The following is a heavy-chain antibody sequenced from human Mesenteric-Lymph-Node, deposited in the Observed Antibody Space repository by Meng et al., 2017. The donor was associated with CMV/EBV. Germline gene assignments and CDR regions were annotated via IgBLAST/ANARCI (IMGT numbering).Heavy chain of an antibody. D-gene: IGHD3-10*01. V-gene: IGHV4-39*07. J-gene: IGHJ4*02. CDR2: MYYSGST. CDR3: AREDYGSGTPGYFDC. Sequence: SETLSLTCTVPGGSTSSSAYYWGWIRQPPGKGLEWIGSMYYSGSTYYNPSLKSRVTISLDTSKNQFSLKLSSVTAADTAVYYCAREDYGSGTPGYFDCWGQGTLVTVSS. CDR1: GGSTSSSAYY.